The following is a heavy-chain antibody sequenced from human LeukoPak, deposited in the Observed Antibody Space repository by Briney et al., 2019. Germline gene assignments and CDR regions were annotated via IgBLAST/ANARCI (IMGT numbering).Heavy chain of an antibody. D-gene: IGHD1/OR15-1a*01. J-gene: IGHJ4*02. Sequence: PSETLSLTCTVSGGSIGTYYWSWIRQPPGKGLEWIGYIYYNGHTDYNPSLRSRVTISVHTSKNQFSLKLSSVTAADTAVYYCARDRHWTNDWVFDYWGQGTLVTVSS. CDR2: IYYNGHT. CDR1: GGSIGTYY. V-gene: IGHV4-59*01. CDR3: ARDRHWTNDWVFDY.